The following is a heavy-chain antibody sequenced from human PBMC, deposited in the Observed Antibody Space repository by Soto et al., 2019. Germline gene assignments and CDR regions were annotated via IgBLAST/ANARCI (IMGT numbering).Heavy chain of an antibody. D-gene: IGHD2-2*01. CDR1: GFTFSRYG. V-gene: IGHV3-21*06. CDR2: ISSSTSHV. CDR3: ARDPSEGRVGNWFES. J-gene: IGHJ5*01. Sequence: SGGSLRLSCAASGFTFSRYGMNWLRQAPGKGLEWVASISSSTSHVYYADSVKGRFSTSRDNAKNILYLEMYALRTEDTAVYYCARDPSEGRVGNWFESWGQGTLVTVSS.